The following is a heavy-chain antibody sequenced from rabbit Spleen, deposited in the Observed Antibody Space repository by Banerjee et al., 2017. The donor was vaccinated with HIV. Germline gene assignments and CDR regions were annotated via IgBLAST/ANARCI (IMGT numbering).Heavy chain of an antibody. V-gene: IGHV1S45*01. CDR3: ARDGAGGSYFAL. J-gene: IGHJ4*01. CDR2: IDIGSSGSS. CDR1: GFSFNDDYV. Sequence: QEQLEESGGDLVKPEGSLTLPCTASGFSFNDDYVMCWVRQAPGKGLEWIACIDIGSSGSSYYASWAKGRFTISRENTQNTVYLQMTSLTAADTATYFCARDGAGGSYFALWGPGTLVTVS. D-gene: IGHD8-1*01.